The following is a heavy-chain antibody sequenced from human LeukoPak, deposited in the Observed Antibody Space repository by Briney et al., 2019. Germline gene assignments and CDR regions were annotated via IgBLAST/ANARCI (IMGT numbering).Heavy chain of an antibody. V-gene: IGHV3-7*01. D-gene: IGHD3-16*01. Sequence: GGSLRLSCAASGFTFSSHWMSWVRQAPGKGLEWVANIKPDGSEKYPVDSVKGRFTVTRDNARNTLYLQMSRPRDDDSAVYYCARAPAFGTVDYWGQGTLVTVSS. CDR1: GFTFSSHW. CDR2: IKPDGSEK. J-gene: IGHJ4*02. CDR3: ARAPAFGTVDY.